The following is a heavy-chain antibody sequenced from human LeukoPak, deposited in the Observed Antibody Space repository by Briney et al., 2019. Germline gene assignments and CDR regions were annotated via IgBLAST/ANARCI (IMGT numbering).Heavy chain of an antibody. CDR1: GFIFSDDY. Sequence: PGGSPRLSCAASGFIFSDDYMSWIRQAPGKGLEWVSYISSSGSTIYYADSVKGRFTISRDNAKNSLYLQMNSLRAEDTAVYYCARAELIIAAAGMGYYYGMDVWGQGTTVTVSS. CDR3: ARAELIIAAAGMGYYYGMDV. D-gene: IGHD6-13*01. J-gene: IGHJ6*02. CDR2: ISSSGSTI. V-gene: IGHV3-11*01.